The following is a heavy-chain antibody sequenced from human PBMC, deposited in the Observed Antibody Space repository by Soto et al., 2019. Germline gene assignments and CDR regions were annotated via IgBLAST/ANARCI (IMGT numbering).Heavy chain of an antibody. CDR2: ISAAGDP. CDR1: GFTFRNYD. Sequence: EVQLVESGGGLVQPGGSLRLSCEASGFTFRNYDMHWVRQGTGKALEWVSGISAAGDPDYADSVEGRFTISRENAQNSFFLQTNSLRVGDTAVYYCARTDRDFYGLDVWGQGNTVIVSS. CDR3: ARTDRDFYGLDV. J-gene: IGHJ6*02. V-gene: IGHV3-13*05.